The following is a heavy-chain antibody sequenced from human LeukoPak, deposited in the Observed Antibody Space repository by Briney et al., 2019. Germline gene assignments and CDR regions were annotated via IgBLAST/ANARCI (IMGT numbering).Heavy chain of an antibody. Sequence: GWSLRLSCAASGFTFSSYSMNWVRQAPGKGLEWVSSISSSSSYIYYADSVKGRFTISRDNAKYSLYLQMNSLRAEDKAVYYCAKGIPSDFWGQGTLVTVSS. V-gene: IGHV3-21*01. CDR2: ISSSSSYI. CDR1: GFTFSSYS. CDR3: AKGIPSDF. J-gene: IGHJ4*02.